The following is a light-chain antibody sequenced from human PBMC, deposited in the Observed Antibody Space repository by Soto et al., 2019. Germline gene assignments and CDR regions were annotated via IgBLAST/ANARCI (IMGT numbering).Light chain of an antibody. CDR2: DTS. J-gene: IGKJ4*01. V-gene: IGKV3-11*01. CDR1: QSVINY. CDR3: QQRANWPLT. Sequence: IVLTQSPATLSLSPGDRATLSCRASQSVINYLAWYQQKPGQAPRLLIYDTSNRATGIPARFSGSGSGTDFTLIISSLEPEDFAVYYCQQRANWPLTFGGGTKVEIK.